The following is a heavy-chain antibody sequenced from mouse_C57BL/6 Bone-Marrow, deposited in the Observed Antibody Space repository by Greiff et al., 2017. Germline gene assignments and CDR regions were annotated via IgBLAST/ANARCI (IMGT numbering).Heavy chain of an antibody. CDR2: IDPSDSYT. CDR3: ARFPLSDS. J-gene: IGHJ2*01. CDR1: GYTFTSYW. D-gene: IGHD6-1*01. V-gene: IGHV1-50*01. Sequence: QVQLQQPGAELVKPGASVKLSCKASGYTFTSYWMQWVKQRPGQGLEWIGEIDPSDSYTNYNQKFKGKATLTVDTSSSTAYMQLSSLTSEDSAVYYCARFPLSDSWGQGTTLTVSS.